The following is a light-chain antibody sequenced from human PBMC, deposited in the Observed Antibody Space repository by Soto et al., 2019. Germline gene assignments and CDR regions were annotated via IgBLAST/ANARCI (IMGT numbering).Light chain of an antibody. CDR3: ASWDDRLGAVI. Sequence: QSVLTQPPSGSGTPGQRVFISCSGSSSNIGGTNYAYWYQQLPGAAPKLLMHSNNLRPSGVPERISGSKSGTSASLAISGLRSEDEAVYYCASWDDRLGAVIFGGGIKVTVL. V-gene: IGLV1-47*02. J-gene: IGLJ2*01. CDR1: SSNIGGTNY. CDR2: SNN.